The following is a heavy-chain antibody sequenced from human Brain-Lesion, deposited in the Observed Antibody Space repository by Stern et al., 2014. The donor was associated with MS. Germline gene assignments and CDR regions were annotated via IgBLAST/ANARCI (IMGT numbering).Heavy chain of an antibody. CDR1: GYIFTGYY. CDR2: INPNTGGT. CDR3: ARDQRGITIFGVVTDYYYLGMDV. D-gene: IGHD3-3*01. J-gene: IGHJ6*02. Sequence: LQLVEYGAEVKKPGASVKVSCKTSGYIFTGYYIHWVRHAPGKGLDWMALINPNTGGTKYAQKFQGRVTMSRDTSISTAYVELSSLTSDDTAVYYCARDQRGITIFGVVTDYYYLGMDVWGQGTTVTVSS. V-gene: IGHV1-2*02.